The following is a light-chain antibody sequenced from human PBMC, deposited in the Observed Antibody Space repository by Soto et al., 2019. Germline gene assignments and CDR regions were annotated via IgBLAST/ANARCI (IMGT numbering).Light chain of an antibody. Sequence: EIFITQSPSTLSFSPGERATLSWSASQSVNSNLAWYQQKPGQAPRLLIYGASTRATGIPARFSGSGSGKDLLLTIRSLHSADFEVYHCHQYNQWHAKFGQGTNVDIK. CDR3: HQYNQWHAK. CDR1: QSVNSN. J-gene: IGKJ1*01. V-gene: IGKV3-15*01. CDR2: GAS.